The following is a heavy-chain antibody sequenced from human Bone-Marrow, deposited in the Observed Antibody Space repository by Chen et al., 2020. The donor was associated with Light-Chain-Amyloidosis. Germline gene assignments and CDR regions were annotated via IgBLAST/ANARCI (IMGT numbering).Heavy chain of an antibody. Sequence: EVQLVETGGGLIQPGGSRVPPRAFSGFTVSDAFMNWVRQAPGKGLGWVSIIYKDGRTFYADSVKGRFTISRDTSKNTLYLHMNNLRAEDTAVYYCASDFRFENNVDHWGQGTLVTVSS. CDR2: IYKDGRT. V-gene: IGHV3-53*02. J-gene: IGHJ4*02. CDR3: ASDFRFENNVDH. D-gene: IGHD3-9*01. CDR1: GFTVSDAF.